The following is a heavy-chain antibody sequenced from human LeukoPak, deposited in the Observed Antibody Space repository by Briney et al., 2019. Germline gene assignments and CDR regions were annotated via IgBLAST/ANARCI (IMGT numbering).Heavy chain of an antibody. V-gene: IGHV4-39*01. CDR1: GGSISISHY. J-gene: IGHJ5*02. Sequence: SETLCLTCTVSGGSISISHYWGWIRQSPGKGLEWIGSIHYSGDTYYNPSLKSRVTISGDSSKNQFSLKLNSVAAADTAVYYCARLVAVATNRFDPWGQGTLVTVSS. CDR2: IHYSGDT. D-gene: IGHD6-19*01. CDR3: ARLVAVATNRFDP.